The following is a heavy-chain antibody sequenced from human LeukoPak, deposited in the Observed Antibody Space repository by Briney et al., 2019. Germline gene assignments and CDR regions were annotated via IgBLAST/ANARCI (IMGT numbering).Heavy chain of an antibody. Sequence: PGGSLRLSCAASGFTFSSYGMYWVRQAPGKGLEWVALIRYDGSDKYYADSVKGRFTISRDNSKNTLFLEMNSLRAEDTAVYYCAKRPLSSYPDWGQGTMVTVSS. CDR1: GFTFSSYG. D-gene: IGHD5-18*01. CDR3: AKRPLSSYPD. J-gene: IGHJ3*01. CDR2: IRYDGSDK. V-gene: IGHV3-30*02.